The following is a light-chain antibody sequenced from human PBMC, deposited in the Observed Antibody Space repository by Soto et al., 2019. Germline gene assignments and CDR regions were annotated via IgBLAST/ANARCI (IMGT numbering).Light chain of an antibody. CDR1: SSDVGGYNY. CDR2: DVS. V-gene: IGLV2-14*01. CDR3: SSYTSSSTLVV. Sequence: QSVLTQPASVSGSPGQSITISCTGTSSDVGGYNYVSWYQQHPGKAPKLMIYDVSNRPSGVSNRFSGSKSGNTASLTISGLQAEDDDDYYCSSYTSSSTLVVFGGGTQLTVL. J-gene: IGLJ2*01.